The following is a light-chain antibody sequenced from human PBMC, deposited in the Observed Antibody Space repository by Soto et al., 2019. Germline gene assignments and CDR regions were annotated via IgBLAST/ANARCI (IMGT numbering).Light chain of an antibody. V-gene: IGKV1-6*01. CDR3: LQHYNYPPT. CDR1: QGIRDS. CDR2: AAS. J-gene: IGKJ2*01. Sequence: AIQMTQSPPSLSASLGDRVTITCRASQGIRDSLIWYQQKPGKAPKLLIYAASSLQTGVSPRFSGGGSGTYFTLTISGLQAEDFATYHCLQHYNYPPTFGQGTKLEIK.